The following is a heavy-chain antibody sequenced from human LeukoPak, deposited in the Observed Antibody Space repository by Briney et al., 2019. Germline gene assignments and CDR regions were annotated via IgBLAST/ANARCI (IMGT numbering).Heavy chain of an antibody. V-gene: IGHV4-39*02. Sequence: KSSETLSLTCTVSGDSISSSSYYWGWIRQPPGKGLEMIGSIYHSGSSYYNPSLKSRVTISVDMSKSQFSLKLSSVTAADTAVYYCARDLAVGYGMDVWGQGTTVTVSS. D-gene: IGHD4-23*01. CDR2: IYHSGSS. J-gene: IGHJ6*02. CDR1: GDSISSSSYY. CDR3: ARDLAVGYGMDV.